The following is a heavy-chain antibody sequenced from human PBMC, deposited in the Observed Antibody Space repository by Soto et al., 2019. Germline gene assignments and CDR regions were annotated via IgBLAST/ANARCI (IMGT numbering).Heavy chain of an antibody. CDR3: AHRLYGSGIYHFDY. D-gene: IGHD3-10*01. CDR2: IYWDDDR. CDR1: GFSLSTSGVG. Sequence: QITLKESGPTLVKPTQTLTLTCTFSGFSLSTSGVGVGWIRPPPGKALEWLALIYWDDDRHYSPSLRSRLTITKDTSRNQVVLTMTNVGPVDTATYYCAHRLYGSGIYHFDYWGQGTLVTVSS. J-gene: IGHJ4*02. V-gene: IGHV2-5*02.